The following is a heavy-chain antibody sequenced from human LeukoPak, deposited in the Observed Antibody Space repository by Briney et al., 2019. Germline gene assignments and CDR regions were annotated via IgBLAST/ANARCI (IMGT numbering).Heavy chain of an antibody. CDR2: MSFDGDNK. D-gene: IGHD3-10*01. CDR3: AKNYFGSGSYYNGLDY. J-gene: IGHJ4*02. CDR1: GFTFSSYA. V-gene: IGHV3-30*18. Sequence: GGSLRLSCAASGFTFSSYAMTWVRQAPGKGLEWVAVMSFDGDNKYYADSVKGRFTVSRDISKNTLYLHMNSLRAEDTALYYCAKNYFGSGSYYNGLDYWGRGTLVTVSS.